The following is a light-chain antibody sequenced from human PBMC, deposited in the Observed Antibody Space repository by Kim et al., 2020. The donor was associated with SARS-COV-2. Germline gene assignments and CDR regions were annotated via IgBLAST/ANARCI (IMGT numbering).Light chain of an antibody. V-gene: IGKV1-5*03. J-gene: IGKJ1*01. CDR3: QHYNNYWT. CDR1: HSISSW. Sequence: SSSVGYRATITCRASHSISSWLAWYQQKPGKAPKLLIYRTSSLESGVPSRFSGSGSETEFTLTISNLQPDDFATYYCQHYNNYWTFGQGTKVDIK. CDR2: RTS.